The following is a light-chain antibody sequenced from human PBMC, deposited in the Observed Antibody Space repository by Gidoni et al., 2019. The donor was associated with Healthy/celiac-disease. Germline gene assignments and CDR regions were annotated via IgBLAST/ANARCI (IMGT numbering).Light chain of an antibody. Sequence: DIQMTQSPSSLSASVGDRVTITCRASQSISSYLNWYQQKPGKAHKLLIYAASSLQSGVPSRFSGSGSGTDFTLTISSLQPEDFATYYCQQSYSTITFXXXTRLEIK. J-gene: IGKJ5*01. V-gene: IGKV1-39*01. CDR3: QQSYSTIT. CDR2: AAS. CDR1: QSISSY.